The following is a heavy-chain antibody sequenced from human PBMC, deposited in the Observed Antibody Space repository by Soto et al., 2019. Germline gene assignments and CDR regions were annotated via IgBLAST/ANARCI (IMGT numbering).Heavy chain of an antibody. CDR2: IDPSDSRT. D-gene: IGHD2-8*01. CDR1: GYMFPIYH. J-gene: IGHJ4*02. V-gene: IGHV5-10-1*01. CDR3: ERHASNGDFDF. Sequence: PGESLKISCEASGYMFPIYHISWVRQMPGKGLEWVGKIDPSDSRTMYRPSFRARITISVDKSINTAYLEWGRLKASDTAMYYCERHASNGDFDFWGQGTQVTVSS.